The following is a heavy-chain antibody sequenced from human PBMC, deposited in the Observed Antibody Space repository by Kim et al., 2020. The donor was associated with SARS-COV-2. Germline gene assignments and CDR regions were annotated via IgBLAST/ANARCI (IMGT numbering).Heavy chain of an antibody. V-gene: IGHV4-4*02. Sequence: NPSLQSRVTISVDKPKNQFSLKLSSVTTADTAVYYWARVDYGDYACAFDIWGQGTMVTVSS. D-gene: IGHD4-17*01. J-gene: IGHJ3*02. CDR3: ARVDYGDYACAFDI.